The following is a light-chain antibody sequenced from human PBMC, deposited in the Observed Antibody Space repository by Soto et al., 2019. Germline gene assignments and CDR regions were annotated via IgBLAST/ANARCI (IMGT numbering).Light chain of an antibody. CDR3: CAFAYSRVV. V-gene: IGLV2-14*01. CDR1: SSDVGGYNY. CDR2: EVS. Sequence: QSALTQPASVSGSPGQSITISCTGTSSDVGGYNYVSWYQQHPGKAPKLIIYEVSNWPSGVSNRFSGSKSGNTASLTISGLQAEDEADYYCCAFAYSRVVFGGGTQLTVL. J-gene: IGLJ3*02.